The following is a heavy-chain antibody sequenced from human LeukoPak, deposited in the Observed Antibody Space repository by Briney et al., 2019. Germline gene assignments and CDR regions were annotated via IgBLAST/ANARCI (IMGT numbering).Heavy chain of an antibody. CDR1: GGSVSGYY. D-gene: IGHD2-15*01. V-gene: IGHV4-59*02. CDR2: VYYSGST. CDR3: ARIHRYCSGGACYVLDN. Sequence: EPSETLSLTCVVSGGSVSGYYWGWIRQPPGRGLEWIGYVYYSGSTNYSPSFKSRITISVDTSRNQFSLQLSSVTAADTAVYYCARIHRYCSGGACYVLDNWGQGTLVAVSS. J-gene: IGHJ4*02.